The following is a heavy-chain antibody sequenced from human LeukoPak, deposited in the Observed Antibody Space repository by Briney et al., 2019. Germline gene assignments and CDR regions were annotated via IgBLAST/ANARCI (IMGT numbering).Heavy chain of an antibody. D-gene: IGHD3-9*01. CDR1: GFTFSIYA. Sequence: GGSLRLSCAASGFTFSIYAMHWVRQAPGKGLEWVAVISYDGSNKYYADSVKGRFTISRDNSKNTLYLQMNSLRAEDTAVYYCARDKYPGNDILTGYYKSSCWFDPWGQGTLVTVSS. CDR2: ISYDGSNK. V-gene: IGHV3-30*04. J-gene: IGHJ5*02. CDR3: ARDKYPGNDILTGYYKSSCWFDP.